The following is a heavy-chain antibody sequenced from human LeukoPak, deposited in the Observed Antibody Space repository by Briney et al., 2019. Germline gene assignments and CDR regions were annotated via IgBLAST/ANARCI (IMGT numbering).Heavy chain of an antibody. CDR1: GGSISTYY. CDR2: IYYTGST. V-gene: IGHV4-59*08. D-gene: IGHD1-20*01. CDR3: ARVITATTREDS. Sequence: SETLSLTCTVSGGSISTYYWSWIRQPPGKGLEWIGYIYYTGSTYYNPSLKSRVTMAVETSKNQFSLKLISVTAANTAVYYCARVITATTREDSWGQGTLVTVSS. J-gene: IGHJ4*02.